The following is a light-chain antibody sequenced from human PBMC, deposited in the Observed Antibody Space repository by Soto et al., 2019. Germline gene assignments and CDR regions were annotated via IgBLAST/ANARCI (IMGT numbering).Light chain of an antibody. Sequence: DIQMTQSPSTLSASVGDRVTITCRASQSISNWLAWYQQKPGKAPKLLIYKAASLESGVPSRFSGSGSGTEFALTISSLQPDDFAAYYCQQYNTSSLTFGGGTKVEIK. CDR1: QSISNW. J-gene: IGKJ4*01. V-gene: IGKV1-5*03. CDR3: QQYNTSSLT. CDR2: KAA.